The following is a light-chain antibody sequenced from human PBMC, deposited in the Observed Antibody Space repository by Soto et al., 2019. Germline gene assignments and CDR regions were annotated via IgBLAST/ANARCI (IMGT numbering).Light chain of an antibody. CDR1: QSVSSSY. CDR2: GAS. J-gene: IGKJ1*01. CDR3: QQGWT. Sequence: EIVLTQSPGTLSLSPGERATLSCRASQSVSSSYLAWYQQKPGQAPRLLIYGASSKATGIPDRFSGSGSGTDFTLTISRLEPEDSAVYYCQQGWTFGQGTKADIK. V-gene: IGKV3-20*01.